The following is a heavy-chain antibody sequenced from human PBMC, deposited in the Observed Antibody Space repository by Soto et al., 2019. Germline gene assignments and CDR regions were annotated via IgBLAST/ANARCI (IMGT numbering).Heavy chain of an antibody. CDR1: GFTFSSYS. Sequence: EVQLVESGGGLVKPGGSLRLSCAASGFTFSSYSMNWVRQAPGKGLEWVSSISSSSSYIYYADSVKGRFTISRDNAKNSLYLQMNSLRAEDTAVYYCARDINEISGYPDYYYGMDVWGQGTTVTVSS. CDR3: ARDINEISGYPDYYYGMDV. CDR2: ISSSSSYI. J-gene: IGHJ6*02. V-gene: IGHV3-21*01. D-gene: IGHD5-18*01.